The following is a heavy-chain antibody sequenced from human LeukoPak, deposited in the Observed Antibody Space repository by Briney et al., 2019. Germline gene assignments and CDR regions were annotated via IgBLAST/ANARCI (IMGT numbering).Heavy chain of an antibody. CDR3: AREPPGY. J-gene: IGHJ4*02. Sequence: SQTLSLTCTVSGGSVTSGNYYWNWIRPPAGKGLEWIGRIYTNGGASYNPSLKSRVNISIDASKNQFSLKLSSVTSADTAVYYCAREPPGYWGQGILVTVSS. V-gene: IGHV4-61*02. CDR1: GGSVTSGNYY. CDR2: IYTNGGA.